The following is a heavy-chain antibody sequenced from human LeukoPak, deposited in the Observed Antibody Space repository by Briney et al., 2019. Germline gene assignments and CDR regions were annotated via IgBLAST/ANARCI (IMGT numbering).Heavy chain of an antibody. Sequence: GGSLRLSCAASEIVFTTYWMSWVRQAPGKGLEWVANIKEDGSEKDYVDSVKGRFTIARDNAKKSLYLQMNSLRAEDTAVYYCARGPSYCGGDCYYYFDYWGQGTLVTVSS. CDR1: EIVFTTYW. J-gene: IGHJ4*02. V-gene: IGHV3-7*01. D-gene: IGHD2-21*01. CDR3: ARGPSYCGGDCYYYFDY. CDR2: IKEDGSEK.